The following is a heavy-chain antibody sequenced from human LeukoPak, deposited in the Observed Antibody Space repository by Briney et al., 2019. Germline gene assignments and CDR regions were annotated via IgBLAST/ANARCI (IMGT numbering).Heavy chain of an antibody. V-gene: IGHV3-33*06. CDR3: AKDLGWTGEFDP. J-gene: IGHJ5*02. D-gene: IGHD4-23*01. CDR1: GFSFSSYG. Sequence: GGSLRLSCAASGFSFSSYGMHWVRQAPGKGLEWVAVIWYDGSNKYYADSVKGRFTISRDNSKNTLYLQMNSLRAEDTAVYYCAKDLGWTGEFDPWGQGTLVTVSS. CDR2: IWYDGSNK.